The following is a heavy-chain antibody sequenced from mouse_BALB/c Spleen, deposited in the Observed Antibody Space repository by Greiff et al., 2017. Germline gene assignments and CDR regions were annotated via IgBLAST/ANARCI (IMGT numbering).Heavy chain of an antibody. D-gene: IGHD1-1*01. V-gene: IGHV5-6-3*01. CDR2: INSNGGST. CDR3: ARDKDYGGYAMDY. J-gene: IGHJ4*01. Sequence: EVQVVESGGGLVQPGGSLKLSCAASGFTFSSYGMSWVRQTPDKRLELVATINSNGGSTYYPDSVKGRFTISRDNAKNTLYLQMSSLKSEDTAMYYCARDKDYGGYAMDYWGQGTSVTVSS. CDR1: GFTFSSYG.